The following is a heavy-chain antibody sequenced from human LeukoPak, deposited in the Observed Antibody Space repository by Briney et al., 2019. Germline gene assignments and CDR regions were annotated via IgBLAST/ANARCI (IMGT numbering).Heavy chain of an antibody. V-gene: IGHV3-21*04. J-gene: IGHJ3*02. CDR1: GFTFSSYS. Sequence: GGSLRLSCAASGFTFSSYSMNWVRQAPGKGLEWVSSISSSSSYIYYADSVKGRFTISRDNAKNSLYLQMNSLRAEDTAVYYCARDGTGAEFDAFDIWGQGTMVTVSS. D-gene: IGHD1-7*01. CDR3: ARDGTGAEFDAFDI. CDR2: ISSSSSYI.